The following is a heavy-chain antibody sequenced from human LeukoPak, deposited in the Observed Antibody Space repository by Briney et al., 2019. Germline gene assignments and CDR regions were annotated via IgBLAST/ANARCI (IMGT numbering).Heavy chain of an antibody. J-gene: IGHJ1*01. CDR1: GLTFDDCA. Sequence: GGSLRLSCAASGLTFDDCAMHWVRQAPGKGLEWVSGISWNSGSIGYADSVKGRFTISRDNAKNSLYLQMNSLRAEDTALYYCAKDGLLRYFDWSKEYFQHWGQGTLVTVSS. V-gene: IGHV3-9*01. CDR3: AKDGLLRYFDWSKEYFQH. D-gene: IGHD3-9*01. CDR2: ISWNSGSI.